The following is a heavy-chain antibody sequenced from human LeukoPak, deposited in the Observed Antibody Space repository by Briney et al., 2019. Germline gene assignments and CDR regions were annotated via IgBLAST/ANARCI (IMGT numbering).Heavy chain of an antibody. J-gene: IGHJ4*02. D-gene: IGHD2-21*01. Sequence: PADTLSLTCTLSGDSISSYYWSWTRQPPGKGLEWIGYIYYSGSTNYNPSLKSRVTISVDTSKNQFSLKLSSVTAADTAVYYCARGSATIPDYWGQGTLVTVSS. V-gene: IGHV4-59*07. CDR3: ARGSATIPDY. CDR1: GDSISSYY. CDR2: IYYSGST.